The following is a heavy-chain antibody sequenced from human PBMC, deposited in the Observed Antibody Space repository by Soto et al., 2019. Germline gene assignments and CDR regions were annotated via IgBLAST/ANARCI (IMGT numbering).Heavy chain of an antibody. Sequence: QLQLQESGPGLVRPSETLSLTCSVSGGSLSNSDYYWGWIRQTPGKGLEWVGSIYYDGNTYFNPSLKSRVTIPVDTSRNHFSLRLSSVTAADTALYYCASTASRWYWAFDIWGQGTGVTVSS. CDR1: GGSLSNSDYY. V-gene: IGHV4-39*02. CDR3: ASTASRWYWAFDI. CDR2: IYYDGNT. D-gene: IGHD6-13*01. J-gene: IGHJ3*02.